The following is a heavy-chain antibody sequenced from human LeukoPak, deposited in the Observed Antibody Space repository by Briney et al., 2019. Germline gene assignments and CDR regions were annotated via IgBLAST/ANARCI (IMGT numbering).Heavy chain of an antibody. J-gene: IGHJ4*02. Sequence: GGSLRLSCAASGFTFSSYWMHWVRQAPGKGLVWVSRINSDGSSTSYADSVKGRFTISRDNAKSTLYLQMNSLRAEDTAVYYCARASVAGTLIGYWGQGTLVTVSS. CDR1: GFTFSSYW. CDR3: ARASVAGTLIGY. V-gene: IGHV3-74*01. CDR2: INSDGSST. D-gene: IGHD6-19*01.